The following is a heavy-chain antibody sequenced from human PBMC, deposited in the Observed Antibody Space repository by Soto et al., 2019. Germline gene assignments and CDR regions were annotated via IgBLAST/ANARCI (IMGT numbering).Heavy chain of an antibody. Sequence: PGGSLRLSCAASGFTFSSFAMSWVRQAPGKGLDWVSAISGSGGSTYSADSVKGRFTISRDNSKNTLYLQMSSLRAEDTALYYCAKALCTYSSGSCYFDYWGQGTLVTSPQ. CDR3: AKALCTYSSGSCYFDY. J-gene: IGHJ4*02. CDR1: GFTFSSFA. D-gene: IGHD6-19*01. V-gene: IGHV3-23*01. CDR2: ISGSGGST.